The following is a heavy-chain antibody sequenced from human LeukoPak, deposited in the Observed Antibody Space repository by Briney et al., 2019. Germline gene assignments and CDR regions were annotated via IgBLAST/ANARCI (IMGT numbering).Heavy chain of an antibody. CDR3: ARPNYGDYSRFDY. D-gene: IGHD4-17*01. V-gene: IGHV4-34*01. CDR2: INHSGST. CDR1: GGSFSGYY. Sequence: SETLSLTCAVYGGSFSGYYWSWLRQPPGKGLEWIGEINHSGSTNYNPSLKGRVTISVDTSKNQFSLKLSSVTAADTAVYYCARPNYGDYSRFDYWGQGTLVTVSS. J-gene: IGHJ4*02.